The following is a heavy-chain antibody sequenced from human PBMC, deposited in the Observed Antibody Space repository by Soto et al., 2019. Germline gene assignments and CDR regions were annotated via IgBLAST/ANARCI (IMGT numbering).Heavy chain of an antibody. J-gene: IGHJ3*02. CDR2: ISAYNGNT. V-gene: IGHV1-18*01. Sequence: ASVKVSCKASGYTITSYGISWVRQAPGQGLEWMGWISAYNGNTNYAQKLQGRVTMTTDTSTSTAYMELRSLRSDDTAVYYCARVVHYYDSSGYSPSDAFDIWGQGTMVTVSS. CDR1: GYTITSYG. D-gene: IGHD3-22*01. CDR3: ARVVHYYDSSGYSPSDAFDI.